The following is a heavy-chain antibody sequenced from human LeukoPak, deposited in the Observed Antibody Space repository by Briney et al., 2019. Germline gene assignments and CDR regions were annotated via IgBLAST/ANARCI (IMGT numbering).Heavy chain of an antibody. J-gene: IGHJ3*02. Sequence: GGSLRLSCAASGFTFSSYSINWVRQAPGKGLEWVSGINWNGGGTGYADSVKGRFTISRDNAKNTLYLQMNSLRAEDTAVYYCAKTYFYDSGGYFYESTFDIWGRGTMVTVSS. V-gene: IGHV3-20*04. CDR2: INWNGGGT. CDR3: AKTYFYDSGGYFYESTFDI. D-gene: IGHD3-22*01. CDR1: GFTFSSYS.